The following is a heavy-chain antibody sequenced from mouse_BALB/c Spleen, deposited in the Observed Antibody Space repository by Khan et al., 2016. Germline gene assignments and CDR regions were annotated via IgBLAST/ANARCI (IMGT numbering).Heavy chain of an antibody. D-gene: IGHD2-3*01. CDR2: INPGSGGT. V-gene: IGHV1-54*01. J-gene: IGHJ4*01. CDR1: GYAFTNYL. CDR3: ARYDGNYYAMDY. Sequence: QVQLKESGAELVRPGTSVKVSCKASGYAFTNYLIEWVKQRPGQGLEWIGVINPGSGGTNYNETFKGKATLTADKSSSTAYMQLSSLTSDDSAVYCCARYDGNYYAMDYWGQGTSVTVSS.